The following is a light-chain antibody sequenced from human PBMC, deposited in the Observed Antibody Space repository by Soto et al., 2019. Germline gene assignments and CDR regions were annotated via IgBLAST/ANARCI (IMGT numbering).Light chain of an antibody. CDR3: QQYNNWPPGVT. Sequence: EIVMTQSPATLSVSPGERATLSCRASQSVSSNLAWYQQKPGQAPRLLIYGASTRATGIPARFSGSWSGTEFTLTLSSLQSEDFAVYYCQQYNNWPPGVTFGGGTKVEIK. CDR1: QSVSSN. V-gene: IGKV3-15*01. CDR2: GAS. J-gene: IGKJ4*01.